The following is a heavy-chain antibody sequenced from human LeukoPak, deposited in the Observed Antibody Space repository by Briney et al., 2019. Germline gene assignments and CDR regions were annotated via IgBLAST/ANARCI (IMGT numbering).Heavy chain of an antibody. Sequence: GGSLRLSCAASGFTFTNNFMSWVRQVPGKGLEWVANIKQDGSETTYADSVRGRFTISRDNAKNSLYLQMNTLRAEDTAVYFCSTATFSSGYHYFESWGQGTLVTVSS. D-gene: IGHD5-18*01. V-gene: IGHV3-7*01. CDR1: GFTFTNNF. CDR2: IKQDGSET. J-gene: IGHJ4*02. CDR3: STATFSSGYHYFES.